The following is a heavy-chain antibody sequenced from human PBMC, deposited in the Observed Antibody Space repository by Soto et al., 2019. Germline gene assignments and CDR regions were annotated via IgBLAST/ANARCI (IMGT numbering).Heavy chain of an antibody. D-gene: IGHD3-16*01. V-gene: IGHV2-26*03. CDR1: GFSLTTGRSG. Sequence: QVTLKESSPVLVKATETLTLTCSIPGFSLTTGRSGVSWISQRPGQALECLEHIFSNNERSYSPSLQHRLSICAVTSKRQVVLTMSNGGPVDTGTYFYPNWVAGSSAYHYAFGVWGQGASATVSP. CDR2: IFSNNER. J-gene: IGHJ6*01. CDR3: PNWVAGSSAYHYAFGV.